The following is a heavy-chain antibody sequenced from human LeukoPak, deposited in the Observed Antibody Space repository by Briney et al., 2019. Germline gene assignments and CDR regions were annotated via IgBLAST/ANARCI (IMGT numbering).Heavy chain of an antibody. CDR2: ISSGSNYI. Sequence: GGSLRLSCAASGFTFSSDSMNWVRQAPGKGLEWVSSISSGSNYIYYADPVKGRFTISRDNAKNSLFLQMNSLSPEDTAVYYCAREWVSYWYFDLWGRGTLVTVSS. V-gene: IGHV3-21*01. J-gene: IGHJ2*01. CDR3: AREWVSYWYFDL. CDR1: GFTFSSDS.